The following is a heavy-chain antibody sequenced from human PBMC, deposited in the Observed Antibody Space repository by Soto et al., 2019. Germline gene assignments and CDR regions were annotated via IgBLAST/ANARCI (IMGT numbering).Heavy chain of an antibody. V-gene: IGHV1-8*01. CDR3: ARQGSQYGSGNYVH. D-gene: IGHD3-10*01. Sequence: QVQLVQSGAVVKKPGASVKVSCKASGYTLTSYNINWVRQATGQGLEWMGWMDPNSGDTGNTQKFQCRVTMTRAISRGTAYMELSNLRSEDTAVYYCARQGSQYGSGNYVHWGQGTLVTVSS. CDR2: MDPNSGDT. J-gene: IGHJ4*02. CDR1: GYTLTSYN.